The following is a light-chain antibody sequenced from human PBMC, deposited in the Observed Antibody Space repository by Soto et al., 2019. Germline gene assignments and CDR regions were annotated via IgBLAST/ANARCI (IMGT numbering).Light chain of an antibody. V-gene: IGKV3-20*01. CDR1: QSINNRY. J-gene: IGKJ3*01. CDR2: GAS. CDR3: QQFGSSPGFT. Sequence: EIVLTQSPGTLSLSPGERATLSCRASQSINNRYLAWYQQKPGQAPRLLIYGASSRATGIPDRFSGSGSATDFTLTISRLEPEDFAVYYCQQFGSSPGFTFGPGTKVDMK.